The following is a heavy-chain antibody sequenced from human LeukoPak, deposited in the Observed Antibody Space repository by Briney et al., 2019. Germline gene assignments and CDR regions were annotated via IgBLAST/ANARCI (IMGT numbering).Heavy chain of an antibody. CDR2: IRGKASGGTP. V-gene: IGHV3-49*03. CDR1: GFTFGDYG. J-gene: IGHJ4*02. CDR3: TREGRPSYYYDSSGYPY. D-gene: IGHD3-22*01. Sequence: PGGSLRLSCTTSGFTFGDYGMSWFRQAPGKGLEWVGFIRGKASGGTPEYAASVKGRFTISRDDSKTIAYLQMNSLKTEDTAVYYCTREGRPSYYYDSSGYPYWGQGTLVTVSS.